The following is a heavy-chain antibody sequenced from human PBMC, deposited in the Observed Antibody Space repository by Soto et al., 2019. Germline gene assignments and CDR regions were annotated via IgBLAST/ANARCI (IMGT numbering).Heavy chain of an antibody. V-gene: IGHV4-38-2*02. J-gene: IGHJ3*02. CDR1: CYSLGRSYG. CDR3: ARGWGVVEAPFDAVDI. Sequence: SAAQSLTCSPSCYSLGRSYGCGCPRPRPRKGLEWIGSIYHSGSTYYNPSLKSRVTISVDTSKNQFSLKLSSVTAADTAVYDGARGWGVVEAPFDAVDIWGQVTMVTFSA. D-gene: IGHD2-15*01. CDR2: IYHSGST.